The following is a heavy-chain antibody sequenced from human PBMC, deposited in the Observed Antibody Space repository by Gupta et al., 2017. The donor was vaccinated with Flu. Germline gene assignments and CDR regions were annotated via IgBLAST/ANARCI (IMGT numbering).Heavy chain of an antibody. Sequence: YWMRWVREAPGEGLVWVSHIKSDESTNYADSVGGRFTISRDNAKNMLYLQMDSLRVDDTALYYCVRGDYGAVWGQGTLVTVSS. V-gene: IGHV3-74*01. J-gene: IGHJ4*02. D-gene: IGHD3-10*01. CDR3: VRGDYGAV. CDR2: IKSDEST. CDR1: YW.